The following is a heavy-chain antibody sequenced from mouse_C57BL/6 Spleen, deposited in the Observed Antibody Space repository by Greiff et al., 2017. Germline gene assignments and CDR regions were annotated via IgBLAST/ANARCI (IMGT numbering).Heavy chain of an antibody. D-gene: IGHD2-5*01. V-gene: IGHV1-7*01. CDR1: GYTFTSYW. CDR2: INPSSGYT. Sequence: QVHVKQSGAELAKPGASVKLSCKASGYTFTSYWMHWVKQRPGQGLEWIGYINPSSGYTKYNQKFKDKATLTADKSSSPAYMQLSSLTYEDSAVYYCARSTYSNFYAMDYWGQGTSVTVSS. J-gene: IGHJ4*01. CDR3: ARSTYSNFYAMDY.